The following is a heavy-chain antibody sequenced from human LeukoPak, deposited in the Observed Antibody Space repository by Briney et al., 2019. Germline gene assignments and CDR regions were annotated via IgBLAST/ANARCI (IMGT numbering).Heavy chain of an antibody. Sequence: GGSLRLSCAASGFTFSTFAMIWVRQPPGKGLEWVSSIFPSGGEIHYADSVRGRFTISRDNAKNSLYLQMNSLRAEDTAVYYCAREEGLDYWGQGTLVTVSS. V-gene: IGHV3-21*01. CDR2: IFPSGGEI. CDR3: AREEGLDY. J-gene: IGHJ4*02. CDR1: GFTFSTFA.